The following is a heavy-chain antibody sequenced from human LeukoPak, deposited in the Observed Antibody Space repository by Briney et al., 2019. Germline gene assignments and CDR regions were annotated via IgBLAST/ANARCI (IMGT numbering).Heavy chain of an antibody. V-gene: IGHV4-59*08. CDR1: GGSISSYY. CDR3: ARISAAAGTFTWYYYGMDA. D-gene: IGHD6-13*01. Sequence: SETLSLTCTVSGGSISSYYWSWIRQPPGKGLEWIGYIYYSGSTNYNPSLKSRVTISVDTSKNQFSLKLSSVTAADTAVYYCARISAAAGTFTWYYYGMDAWGQGTTVTVSS. J-gene: IGHJ6*02. CDR2: IYYSGST.